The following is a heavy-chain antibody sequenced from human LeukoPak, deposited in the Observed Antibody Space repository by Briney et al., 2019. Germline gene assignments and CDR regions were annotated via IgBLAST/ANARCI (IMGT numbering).Heavy chain of an antibody. D-gene: IGHD2-21*02. V-gene: IGHV3-23*01. CDR1: RFTFSNYA. CDR2: IGISDNT. J-gene: IGHJ4*02. Sequence: GGSLRLSCAASRFTFSNYAMTWVRQAPGRGLEWVSIIGISDNTYYADSVKGRFTISRDSSKNTLYLQMNSLRAEDTALYYCARKTATQNFDSWGQGTLVTVSS. CDR3: ARKTATQNFDS.